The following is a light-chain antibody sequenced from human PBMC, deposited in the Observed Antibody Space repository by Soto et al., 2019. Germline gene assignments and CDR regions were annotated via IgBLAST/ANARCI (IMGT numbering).Light chain of an antibody. CDR2: AAS. CDR1: QSISSY. Sequence: DIPVTQSPSSLSASVGDRVTITCRASQSISSYLNWYRQKPGRAPNLLIYAASKLQSGVPSRFSGSGSGTEFTLTISSLQPGDFAIYYCHQSYSAPWTFGQGTKVEIK. CDR3: HQSYSAPWT. J-gene: IGKJ1*01. V-gene: IGKV1-39*01.